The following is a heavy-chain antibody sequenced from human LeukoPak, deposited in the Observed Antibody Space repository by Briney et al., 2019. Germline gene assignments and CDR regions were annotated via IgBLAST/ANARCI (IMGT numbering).Heavy chain of an antibody. CDR1: GGSVSTFY. V-gene: IGHV4-4*07. CDR3: ARALGARAYYYMDV. CDR2: IYSSGTT. J-gene: IGHJ6*03. Sequence: SETLSLTCTVSGGSVSTFYWNWIRQSAGKGLEWIGRIYSSGTTDYSPSLKSRATMSVDTSNNQFSLRLTSVTAADTAVYYCARALGARAYYYMDVWGKGTTVTVS. D-gene: IGHD5-12*01.